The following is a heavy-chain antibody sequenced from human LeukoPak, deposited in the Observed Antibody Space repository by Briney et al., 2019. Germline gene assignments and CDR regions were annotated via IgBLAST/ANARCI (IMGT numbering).Heavy chain of an antibody. Sequence: SGGSLRLSCAASGFTFDDYGMNWVRQAPGKGLEWGPGINWNGGSTYYADSVKGRFTISRDNAKNSLYLQMNSLRAEDTALYYCARDHNAYDIWGQGTMVTVSS. V-gene: IGHV3-20*04. CDR2: INWNGGST. CDR3: ARDHNAYDI. J-gene: IGHJ3*02. CDR1: GFTFDDYG.